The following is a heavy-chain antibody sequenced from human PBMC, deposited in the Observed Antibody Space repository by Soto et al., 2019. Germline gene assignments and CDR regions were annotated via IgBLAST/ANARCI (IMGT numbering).Heavy chain of an antibody. J-gene: IGHJ4*02. V-gene: IGHV3-23*01. Sequence: EVQLLESGGGLVQPGGSLRLSCVASGCTFSTYTMSWVRQAPGKGLEWVSVISGSAGSSGPSYADSVQGRFSISRDNDRNTLYMERNSLSGEDTAMYSCAPARCSTANCYGSEYWGQGTRVTVSS. CDR1: GCTFSTYT. CDR2: ISGSAGSSGP. CDR3: APARCSTANCYGSEY. D-gene: IGHD5-12*01.